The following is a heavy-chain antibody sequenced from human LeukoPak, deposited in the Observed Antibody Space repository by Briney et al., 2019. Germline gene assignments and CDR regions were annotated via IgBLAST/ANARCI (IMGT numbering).Heavy chain of an antibody. V-gene: IGHV3-23*01. CDR2: LSGSGTST. CDR3: AKDRSGRYSSSSPLDY. D-gene: IGHD6-6*01. CDR1: GFTFSSYA. J-gene: IGHJ4*02. Sequence: GGSLRLSCPASGFTFSSYAMSWVRQAPGKGLEWVSVLSGSGTSTYYAVSVKGRFTISRDNSKNTLYLQMNSLRAEDTAVYYCAKDRSGRYSSSSPLDYWGQGTLVTVSS.